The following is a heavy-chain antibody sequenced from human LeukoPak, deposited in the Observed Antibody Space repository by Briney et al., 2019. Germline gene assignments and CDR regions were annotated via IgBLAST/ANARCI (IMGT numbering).Heavy chain of an antibody. D-gene: IGHD3-3*01. V-gene: IGHV4-59*11. CDR3: ARAGGIFGIDY. Sequence: PSETLSLTCTVSGGSISSHYWSWIRQPPGKGLEWIGYIYYSGSTNYNPSLKSRVTISVDTSKNQFSLKLSSVTAADTAVYYCARAGGIFGIDYWGQGTLVTVSS. CDR2: IYYSGST. J-gene: IGHJ4*02. CDR1: GGSISSHY.